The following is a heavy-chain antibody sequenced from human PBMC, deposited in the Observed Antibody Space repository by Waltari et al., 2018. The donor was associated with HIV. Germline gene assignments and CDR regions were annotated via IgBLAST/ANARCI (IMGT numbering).Heavy chain of an antibody. D-gene: IGHD3-22*01. CDR2: IYYSGST. CDR3: ARREYYYDSSANWGYY. V-gene: IGHV4-39*01. Sequence: QLQLQESGPGLVKPSETLSLTCTVSGGSISSSSYYWGWIRQPPGKGLEWIGSIYYSGSTYYNPSLKSRVTISVDTSKNQFSLKLSSVTAADTAVYYCARREYYYDSSANWGYYWGQGTLVTVSS. CDR1: GGSISSSSYY. J-gene: IGHJ4*02.